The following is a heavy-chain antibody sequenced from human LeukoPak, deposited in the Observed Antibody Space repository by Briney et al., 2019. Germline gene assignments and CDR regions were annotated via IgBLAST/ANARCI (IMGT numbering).Heavy chain of an antibody. CDR2: ISAYNGNT. D-gene: IGHD4-17*01. J-gene: IGHJ4*02. V-gene: IGHV1-18*01. Sequence: ASVKVSCKASGYTFTSYGISWVRQAPGQGLEWMGWISAYNGNTNYAQELQGRVTMTRDMSTSTVYMELSSLRSEDTAVYYCARDPLHYGDYVDWDYWGQGTLVTVSS. CDR1: GYTFTSYG. CDR3: ARDPLHYGDYVDWDY.